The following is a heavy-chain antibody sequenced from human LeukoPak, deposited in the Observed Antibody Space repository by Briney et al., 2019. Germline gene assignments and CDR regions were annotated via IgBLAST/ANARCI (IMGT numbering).Heavy chain of an antibody. CDR2: INHSGST. CDR3: ARGGGYGDYGIDY. V-gene: IGHV4-34*01. Sequence: PSETLSLTCAVYGGSFSGYYWSWIRQPPGKGLEWIGEINHSGSTNYNPSLKSRVTISVDTSKNQFSLKLSSVTAADTAVYYCARGGGYGDYGIDYWDQGTLVTVSS. J-gene: IGHJ4*02. CDR1: GGSFSGYY. D-gene: IGHD4-17*01.